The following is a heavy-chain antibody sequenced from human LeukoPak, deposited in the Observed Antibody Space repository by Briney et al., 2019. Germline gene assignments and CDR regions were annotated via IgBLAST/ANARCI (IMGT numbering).Heavy chain of an antibody. CDR2: ISPHTYST. CDR1: VYTFNNFG. Sequence: GASVTVSLKSSVYTFNNFGIRWGRQAPGQGRGWVGWISPHTYSTSYAASVHGRVTTTTDTSTGTVYMELRNLRPDDTAVYFCARGQSMYYWGQGTPVTVSS. D-gene: IGHD2-8*01. V-gene: IGHV1-18*01. CDR3: ARGQSMYY. J-gene: IGHJ4*02.